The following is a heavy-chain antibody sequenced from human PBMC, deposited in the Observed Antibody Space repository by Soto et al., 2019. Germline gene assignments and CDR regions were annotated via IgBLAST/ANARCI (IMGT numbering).Heavy chain of an antibody. CDR3: ARGGSYYYYGMDV. CDR1: GYTFTSYG. V-gene: IGHV1-46*01. D-gene: IGHD1-26*01. CDR2: INPSGGST. Sequence: ASVTVSCQAAGYTFTSYGISWVRQAPGQGLEWMGIINPSGGSTSYAQKFQGRVTMTRDTSTSTVYMELSSLRSEDTAVYYCARGGSYYYYGMDVWGQGTTVTVSS. J-gene: IGHJ6*02.